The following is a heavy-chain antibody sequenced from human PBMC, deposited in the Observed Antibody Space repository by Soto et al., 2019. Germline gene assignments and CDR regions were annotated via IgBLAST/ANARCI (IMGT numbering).Heavy chain of an antibody. CDR1: GYTFTSYY. V-gene: IGHV1-46*01. Sequence: GASVKVSCKASGYTFTSYYMHWVRQAPGKGLEWMGIINPSGGSTSYAQKFQGRVTMTRDTSTSTVYMELSSLRSEDTAVYYCARPGIFGVVPKGSPYYYYGMDVWGQGTTVTAP. CDR3: ARPGIFGVVPKGSPYYYYGMDV. J-gene: IGHJ6*02. CDR2: INPSGGST. D-gene: IGHD3-3*01.